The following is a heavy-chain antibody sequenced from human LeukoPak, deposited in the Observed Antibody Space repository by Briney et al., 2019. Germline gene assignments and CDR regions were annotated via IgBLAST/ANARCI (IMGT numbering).Heavy chain of an antibody. J-gene: IGHJ4*02. CDR1: GYSISIGYY. CDR2: IYHSGST. CDR3: TREKSGTIVDY. Sequence: SETLSFTCAVSGYSISIGYYWGWIRQPPGKGLEWIGSIYHSGSTYYNPSLKSRVTMSVDMSNNQFSLKLNSVTAADTAVYFCTREKSGTIVDYWGQGTLVTVSS. V-gene: IGHV4-38-2*02. D-gene: IGHD6-13*01.